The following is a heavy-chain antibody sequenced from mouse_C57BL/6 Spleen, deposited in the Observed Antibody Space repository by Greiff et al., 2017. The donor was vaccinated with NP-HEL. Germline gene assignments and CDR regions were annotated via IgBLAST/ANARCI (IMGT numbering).Heavy chain of an antibody. D-gene: IGHD2-4*01. V-gene: IGHV1-82*01. J-gene: IGHJ3*01. CDR2: IYPGDGDT. Sequence: LQESGPELVKPGASVKISCKASGYAFSSSWMNWVKQRPGKGLEWIGRIYPGDGDTNYNGKFKGKATLTADKSSSTAYMQLSSLTSEDSAVYFCERDYDYDGGFAYWGQGTLVTVSA. CDR1: GYAFSSSW. CDR3: ERDYDYDGGFAY.